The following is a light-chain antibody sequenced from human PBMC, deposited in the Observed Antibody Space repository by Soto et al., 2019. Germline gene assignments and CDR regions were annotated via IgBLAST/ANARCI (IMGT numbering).Light chain of an antibody. CDR1: QSISSW. J-gene: IGKJ3*01. V-gene: IGKV1-5*01. CDR3: QHYNSF. Sequence: DIHMTQSPSTLSASVGDRVTITCRASQSISSWLAWYQQKPGKAPKLLIYDASSLESGVPSRFSGSGSGTEFTLTISSLQPDDFATYHCQHYNSFFGPGTKVAIK. CDR2: DAS.